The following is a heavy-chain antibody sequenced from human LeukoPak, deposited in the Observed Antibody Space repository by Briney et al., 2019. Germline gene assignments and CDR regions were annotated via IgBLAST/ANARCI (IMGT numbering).Heavy chain of an antibody. CDR3: AKDKVYCSSTSCYTFDY. CDR1: GFTFSSYG. Sequence: GGSLRLSCAASGFTFSSYGMHWVRQAPGKGLQWVAVISYDGSNKYYADSVKGRFTISRDNSKNTLYLQMNSLRAEDTAVYYCAKDKVYCSSTSCYTFDYWGQGTLVTVSS. J-gene: IGHJ4*02. D-gene: IGHD2-2*02. CDR2: ISYDGSNK. V-gene: IGHV3-30*18.